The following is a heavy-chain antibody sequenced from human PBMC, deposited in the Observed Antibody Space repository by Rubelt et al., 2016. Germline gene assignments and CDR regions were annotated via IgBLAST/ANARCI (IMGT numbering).Heavy chain of an antibody. CDR1: GYDLMNYW. V-gene: IGHV5-51*01. J-gene: IGHJ4*02. Sequence: EVQLVQSGPAVKKSGESLKISCKGSGYDLMNYWIGWVRQMPGQDLEWMAFIHFVDSEVRYSPSFQGQVTISADKSIFTAYLLWNSLTASDTAIYYCASARHGWSYWPYWGLGTQVTVSS. CDR2: IHFVDSEV. D-gene: IGHD6-19*01. CDR3: ASARHGWSYWPY.